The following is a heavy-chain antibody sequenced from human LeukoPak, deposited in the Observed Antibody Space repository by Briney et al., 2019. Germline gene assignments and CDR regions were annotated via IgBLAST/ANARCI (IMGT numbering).Heavy chain of an antibody. V-gene: IGHV1-8*01. D-gene: IGHD6-13*01. CDR1: GYTFTSFD. CDR2: MNPNSGNT. CDR3: ARIPYSXSWYDWFDP. Sequence: ASVKVSCKASGYTFTSFDINWVRQATGQGLEWMGWMNPNSGNTGYAQKFQGRVTMTRNTSISTAYMELSSLRSEDTAVYYCARIPYSXSWYDWFDPWGQGTLVTVSS. J-gene: IGHJ5*02.